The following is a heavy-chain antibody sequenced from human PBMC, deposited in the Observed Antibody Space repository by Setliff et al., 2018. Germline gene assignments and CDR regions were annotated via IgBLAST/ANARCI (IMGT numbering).Heavy chain of an antibody. D-gene: IGHD1-26*01. V-gene: IGHV4-31*03. CDR1: GGSFSSGGYY. J-gene: IGHJ3*02. CDR2: IYFGGNT. CDR3: ARDASASDGRNAFDI. Sequence: PSETLSLTCTVSGGSFSSGGYYWNWIRQHPGKGLEWIGYIYFGGNTYFNPSFKSRVTMSIDTSNSQFSLKLSSVTAADTAIYYCARDASASDGRNAFDIWGQGTMVTVSS.